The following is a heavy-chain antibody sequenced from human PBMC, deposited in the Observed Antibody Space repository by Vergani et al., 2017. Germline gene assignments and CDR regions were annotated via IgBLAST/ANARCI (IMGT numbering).Heavy chain of an antibody. CDR1: GYTFTSYY. CDR3: TKGWYYDSIAYWAY. V-gene: IGHV1-46*03. J-gene: IGHJ4*02. D-gene: IGHD3-22*01. CDR2: INPSGGRT. Sequence: QVQLVQSGAEVKKPGASVKVSCKASGYTFTSYYMHWVRQAPGQGLEWMGIINPSGGRTSYAQKFQGRVTMTRDTSTRTVYMELGGLRSEDTAVYYCTKGWYYDSIAYWAYWGQGTLVTVSS.